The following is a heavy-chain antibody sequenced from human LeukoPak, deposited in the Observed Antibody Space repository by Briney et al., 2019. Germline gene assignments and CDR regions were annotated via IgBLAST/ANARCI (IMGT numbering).Heavy chain of an antibody. D-gene: IGHD6-13*01. CDR3: AKDIAAAGTDDYYYYGMDG. V-gene: IGHV3-9*01. CDR2: ISWNSGSI. J-gene: IGHJ6*02. CDR1: GFTFDDYA. Sequence: GRSLRLSCAASGFTFDDYAMHWVRQAPGKGLEWVSGISWNSGSIGYADSVKGRFTISRDNAKNSLYLQMNSLRAEDTALYYCAKDIAAAGTDDYYYYGMDGWSQGTTVTVSS.